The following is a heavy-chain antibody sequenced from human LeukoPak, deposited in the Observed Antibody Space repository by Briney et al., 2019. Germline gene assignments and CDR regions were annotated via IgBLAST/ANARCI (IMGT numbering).Heavy chain of an antibody. CDR2: INPNSGGT. Sequence: HAASLKVSCKASGDTFTGYYLYWVRQAPGQGLEWMGRINPNSGGTNYAQKFQGRVTMTRDTSISTAYMELSSLRSDDTAVFYCARRIAAAGHFDYWGQGTLVTVSS. CDR1: GDTFTGYY. CDR3: ARRIAAAGHFDY. V-gene: IGHV1-2*06. J-gene: IGHJ4*02. D-gene: IGHD6-13*01.